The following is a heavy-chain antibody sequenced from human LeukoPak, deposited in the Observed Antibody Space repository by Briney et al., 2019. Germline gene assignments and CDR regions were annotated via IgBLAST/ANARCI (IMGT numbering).Heavy chain of an antibody. CDR1: GFTFSDYY. Sequence: PGGSLRLSCAASGFTFSDYYMSWIRQAPGKGLEWVSYISSSGSTKYYADSVKGRFTISRDNAKNSYLQMNSPRAEDTAVYYCARDGHAYGRGSPHYWGQGTLVTVSS. CDR2: ISSSGSTK. V-gene: IGHV3-11*01. CDR3: ARDGHAYGRGSPHY. D-gene: IGHD3-10*01. J-gene: IGHJ4*02.